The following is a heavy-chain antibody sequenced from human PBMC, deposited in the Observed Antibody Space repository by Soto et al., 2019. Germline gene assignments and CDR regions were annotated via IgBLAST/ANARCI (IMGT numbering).Heavy chain of an antibody. Sequence: GGSLRLSCAASGFTFSSYSMNWVRQAPGKGLEWVSYISSSSSTIYYADSVKGRFTISRDNAKNSLYLQMNSLRAEDTAVYYCARDSPSRPDHYMDVWGKGTTVTVSS. CDR1: GFTFSSYS. CDR3: ARDSPSRPDHYMDV. V-gene: IGHV3-48*01. J-gene: IGHJ6*03. CDR2: ISSSSSTI.